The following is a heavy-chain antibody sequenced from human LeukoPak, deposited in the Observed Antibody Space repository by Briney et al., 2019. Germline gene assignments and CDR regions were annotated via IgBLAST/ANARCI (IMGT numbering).Heavy chain of an antibody. J-gene: IGHJ4*02. CDR3: ERSTAYDILTGTPFDY. Sequence: SETLSLTCAVSGYSISSGYYWGWIRQPPGKGLEWIGSIYHSGSTYYNPSLKSRVTISVDTSKNQFSLKLSSVTAADTAVFYCERSTAYDILTGTPFDYWGQGTLVTVSS. V-gene: IGHV4-38-2*01. CDR1: GYSISSGYY. CDR2: IYHSGST. D-gene: IGHD3-9*01.